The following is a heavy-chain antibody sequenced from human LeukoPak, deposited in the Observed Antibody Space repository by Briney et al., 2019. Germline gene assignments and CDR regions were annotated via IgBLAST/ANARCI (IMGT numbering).Heavy chain of an antibody. D-gene: IGHD3-22*01. CDR3: ARLDSSGYYQSFDD. Sequence: PSETLSLTCTVSGGSISSYYWSWIRQPPGKGLEWIGYIYYSGSTNYNPSLKSRVTISVDTSKNQFSLKLSSVTAADTAVYYCARLDSSGYYQSFDDWGQGTLVTVSS. CDR2: IYYSGST. V-gene: IGHV4-59*01. J-gene: IGHJ4*02. CDR1: GGSISSYY.